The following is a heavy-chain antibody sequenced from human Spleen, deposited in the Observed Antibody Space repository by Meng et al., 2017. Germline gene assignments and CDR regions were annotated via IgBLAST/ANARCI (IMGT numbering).Heavy chain of an antibody. D-gene: IGHD6-13*01. V-gene: IGHV3-23*01. CDR2: ISDSGGST. J-gene: IGHJ4*02. CDR1: GLTFSSYA. CDR3: AKTRAGYGSSRYFDY. Sequence: GESLKISCAASGLTFSSYAMSWVRKTPGEGLEWISTISDSGGSTYYADSVKGRFTIYRDNSKNTLYLQLNRLRAEDTAVYYCAKTRAGYGSSRYFDYWGQGTLVTVSS.